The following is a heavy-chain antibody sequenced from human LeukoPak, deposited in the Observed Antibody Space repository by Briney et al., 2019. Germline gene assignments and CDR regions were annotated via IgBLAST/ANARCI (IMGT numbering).Heavy chain of an antibody. CDR3: ARVWAAQDYMDV. CDR1: GDSVSSNSAA. Sequence: SQTLSLTCAISGDSVSSNSAAWNWIRQSPSRGLEWLGRKYCRSKWYNDYAVSVKSRITINPDTSKNQFSLQLNSVTPEDTAVYYCARVWAAQDYMDVWGKGTTVTVSS. D-gene: IGHD3-16*01. V-gene: IGHV6-1*01. CDR2: KYCRSKWYN. J-gene: IGHJ6*03.